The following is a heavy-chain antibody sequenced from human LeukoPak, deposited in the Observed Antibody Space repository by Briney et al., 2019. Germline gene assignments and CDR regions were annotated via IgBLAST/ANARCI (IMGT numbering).Heavy chain of an antibody. Sequence: GGSLRLSCAASGLTFSSYAMSWVRQAPGKGLEWVSAISGSGGSTYYADSVKGRFTISRDNSKNTLYLQMNSLRAEDTAVYYCAKDPPYYYDSSGYPSYFDYWGQGTLVTVSS. D-gene: IGHD3-22*01. CDR2: ISGSGGST. J-gene: IGHJ4*02. V-gene: IGHV3-23*01. CDR3: AKDPPYYYDSSGYPSYFDY. CDR1: GLTFSSYA.